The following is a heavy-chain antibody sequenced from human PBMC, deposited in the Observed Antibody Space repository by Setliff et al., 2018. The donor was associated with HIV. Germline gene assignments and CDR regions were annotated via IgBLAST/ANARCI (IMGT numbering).Heavy chain of an antibody. CDR3: ARVGYYDSSFDY. CDR1: GESFSPYY. V-gene: IGHV4-34*01. J-gene: IGHJ4*02. D-gene: IGHD3-22*01. CDR2: ISHSGSS. Sequence: SETLSLTCAVYGESFSPYYWNWIRQSPGKGLEWIGEISHSGSSNYSPSLESRLTISVDTSKNQVSLKLNSVTAADSAVYYCARVGYYDSSFDYWGQGTLVTVSS.